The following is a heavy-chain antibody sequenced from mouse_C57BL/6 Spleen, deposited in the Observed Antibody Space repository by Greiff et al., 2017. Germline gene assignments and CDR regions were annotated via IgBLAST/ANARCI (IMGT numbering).Heavy chain of an antibody. CDR3: ARRTTAYYFDY. V-gene: IGHV1-64*01. J-gene: IGHJ2*01. D-gene: IGHD1-2*01. CDR1: GYTFTSSW. Sequence: QVQLQQPGAELVQPGASVKLSCKASGYTFTSSWMHWVKPRPGQGLAWIGMIHPNSGSTNYNEKFKSKATLTVDKSSSTAYMQLSSRTSEDSAVYYCARRTTAYYFDYWGQGTTLTVSS. CDR2: IHPNSGST.